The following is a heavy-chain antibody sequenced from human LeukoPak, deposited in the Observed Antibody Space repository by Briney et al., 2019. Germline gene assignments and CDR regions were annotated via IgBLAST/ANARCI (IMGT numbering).Heavy chain of an antibody. Sequence: PGGSLRLSCAASGFTFNIYTMNWVRQAPGKGLEWVSAISSDSEYIYYADSVKGRFTISRDNAKNSLFLEMNSLRAEDTAVYYCARVGSVGKNWGQGTLVTVSS. J-gene: IGHJ4*02. CDR1: GFTFNIYT. CDR3: ARVGSVGKN. CDR2: ISSDSEYI. D-gene: IGHD1-26*01. V-gene: IGHV3-21*04.